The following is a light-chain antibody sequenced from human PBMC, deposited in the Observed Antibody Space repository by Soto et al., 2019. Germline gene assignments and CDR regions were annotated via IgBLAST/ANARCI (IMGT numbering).Light chain of an antibody. Sequence: AIQMTPSPSSLSASVGDRVTISCRASQCIGNAVGWYQQKPGNPPKVLIYGASNLHSGVPPRFSGSGSGTDFTLAISSLQPEDSATYYCLQDINYPWTFGQGTKVDIK. V-gene: IGKV1-6*01. CDR2: GAS. CDR3: LQDINYPWT. J-gene: IGKJ1*01. CDR1: QCIGNA.